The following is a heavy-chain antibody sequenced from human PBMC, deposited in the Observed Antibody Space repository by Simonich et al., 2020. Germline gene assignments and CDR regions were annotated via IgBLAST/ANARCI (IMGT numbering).Heavy chain of an antibody. CDR1: GYTFTSYD. D-gene: IGHD1-26*01. V-gene: IGHV1-8*03. Sequence: QVQLVQSGAEVKKPGASVKVSCKASGYTFTSYDINRVRQATGQGLEWMGWMKPNSGNTGYAQKFQGRVTITRNTSISTAYMELSSLRSEDTAVYYCARTYSGSYYYFDYWGQGTLVTVSS. J-gene: IGHJ4*02. CDR3: ARTYSGSYYYFDY. CDR2: MKPNSGNT.